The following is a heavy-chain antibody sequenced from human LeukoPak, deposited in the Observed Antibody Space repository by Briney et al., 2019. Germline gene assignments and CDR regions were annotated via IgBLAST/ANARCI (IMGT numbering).Heavy chain of an antibody. J-gene: IGHJ4*02. CDR3: ARVRSQYSGYDYDSVSEFFDY. Sequence: GASVKVSCKVSGYTLTELSMHWVRQAPGKGLEWMGGFDPEDGETIYAQKFQGRVTMTEDTSTDTAYMELSSLRSDDTAVYYCARVRSQYSGYDYDSVSEFFDYWGQGTLVTVSS. CDR1: GYTLTELS. CDR2: FDPEDGET. D-gene: IGHD5-12*01. V-gene: IGHV1-24*01.